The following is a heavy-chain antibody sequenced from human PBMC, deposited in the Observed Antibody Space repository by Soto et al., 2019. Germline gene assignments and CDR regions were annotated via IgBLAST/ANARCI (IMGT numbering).Heavy chain of an antibody. D-gene: IGHD5-12*01. V-gene: IGHV3-23*01. CDR3: ARTRGYRDYVLDY. CDR1: GFTFSSYA. CDR2: ISYSGVST. Sequence: GGSLRLSCAASGFTFSSYAMTWVRQAPGKGLEWVSAISYSGVSTYYADSVKGRFTISRDSSENTLSLQMNSLRVDDTAVYYCARTRGYRDYVLDYWGQGNLVTVS. J-gene: IGHJ4*02.